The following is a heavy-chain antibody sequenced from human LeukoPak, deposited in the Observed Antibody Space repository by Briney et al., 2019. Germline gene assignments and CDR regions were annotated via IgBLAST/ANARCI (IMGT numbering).Heavy chain of an antibody. Sequence: SETLSLTCTVSGGSISSSSYSWGWIRQPPGKGLEWIGSIYYSGSTYYNPSLKSRVTISVDTSKNQFSLKLSSVTAADTAVYYCARDQYGSGSYVSLYYFDYWGQGTLVTASS. CDR3: ARDQYGSGSYVSLYYFDY. CDR2: IYYSGST. D-gene: IGHD3-10*01. V-gene: IGHV4-39*07. CDR1: GGSISSSSYS. J-gene: IGHJ4*02.